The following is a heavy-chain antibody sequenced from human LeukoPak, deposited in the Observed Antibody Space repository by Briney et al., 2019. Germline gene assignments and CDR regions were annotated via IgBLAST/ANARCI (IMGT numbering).Heavy chain of an antibody. D-gene: IGHD3-10*01. CDR3: ARETYYYGSGSYYNWFDP. CDR2: IWYDGSNK. CDR1: GFTFSSYG. V-gene: IGHV3-33*01. J-gene: IGHJ5*02. Sequence: GRSLRLSCAASGFTFSSYGMHWVRQAPGKGLEWVAVIWYDGSNKYYADSVKGRFTISRDNSKNTLYLQMNSLRAEDTAVYYCARETYYYGSGSYYNWFDPWGQGTLVTVSS.